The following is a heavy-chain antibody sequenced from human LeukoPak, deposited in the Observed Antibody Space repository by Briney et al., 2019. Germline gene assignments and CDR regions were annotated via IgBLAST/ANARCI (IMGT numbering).Heavy chain of an antibody. CDR3: AREGHKMATGKYFDY. Sequence: GGSLRLSCAASGFTFSSYAMSWARQAPGKGLEWVSAISGSGGSTYYADSVKGRFTISRDNSKNTLYLQMNSLRAEDTAVYYCAREGHKMATGKYFDYWGQGTLVTVSS. D-gene: IGHD5-24*01. J-gene: IGHJ4*02. CDR1: GFTFSSYA. CDR2: ISGSGGST. V-gene: IGHV3-23*01.